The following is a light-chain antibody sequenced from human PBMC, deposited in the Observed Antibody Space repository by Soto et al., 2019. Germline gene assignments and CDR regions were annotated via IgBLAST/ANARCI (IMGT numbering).Light chain of an antibody. CDR2: AAS. J-gene: IGKJ3*01. Sequence: DIQMTQSPTSLSASVGDRVTITCRASQGIRNFVAWYQQKPGKAPKLLIYAASTLQSGVPSRFSGSGSGTDFTLTINRLQHEVVATYSCQKYSSVPVFGPGTKVEIK. CDR1: QGIRNF. V-gene: IGKV1-27*01. CDR3: QKYSSVPV.